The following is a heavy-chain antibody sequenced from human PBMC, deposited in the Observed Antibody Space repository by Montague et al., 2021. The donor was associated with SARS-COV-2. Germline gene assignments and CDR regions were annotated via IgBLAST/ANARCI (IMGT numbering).Heavy chain of an antibody. CDR2: SNHRGST. V-gene: IGHV4-34*01. CDR3: GRGRKVVPWFRYYDMDV. CDR1: GGSFSNYY. Sequence: SETLSLTCAVYGGSFSNYYWSWIRQPPGKGLEWIGDSNHRGSTNYNPSLKSRVTISVDTSKNQFSLKLNSVTAADTAIYYCGRGRKVVPWFRYYDMDVWGQGTTVTVSS. J-gene: IGHJ6*02. D-gene: IGHD1-14*01.